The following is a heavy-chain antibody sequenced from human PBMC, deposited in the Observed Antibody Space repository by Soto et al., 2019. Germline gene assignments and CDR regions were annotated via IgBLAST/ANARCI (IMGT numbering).Heavy chain of an antibody. J-gene: IGHJ4*01. V-gene: IGHV4-59*01. CDR1: GGSISSYY. CDR3: ARSGGGWRFDY. D-gene: IGHD6-19*01. CDR2: IYYSGST. Sequence: SETLSLTCTVSGGSISSYYWSWIRQPPGKGLEWIGYIYYSGSTNYNPSLKSRVTISVDTSKNQFSLKLSSVTAADTAVYYCARSGGGWRFDYWGRGNLVTVSS.